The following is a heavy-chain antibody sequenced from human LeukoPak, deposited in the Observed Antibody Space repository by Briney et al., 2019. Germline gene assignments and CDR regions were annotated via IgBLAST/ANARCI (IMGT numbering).Heavy chain of an antibody. CDR3: ARGYCSGVSSYSGYFQH. CDR2: SIPIFGTA. D-gene: IGHD2-15*01. Sequence: ASVKVSCKASGGTFSSYAIRWVRQAPGQGLEWMGRSIPIFGTANYAQKFQGRVTITTDESTSTAYMELSSLRSEDTAVYYCARGYCSGVSSYSGYFQHWGQGTLVTVSS. CDR1: GGTFSSYA. V-gene: IGHV1-69*05. J-gene: IGHJ1*01.